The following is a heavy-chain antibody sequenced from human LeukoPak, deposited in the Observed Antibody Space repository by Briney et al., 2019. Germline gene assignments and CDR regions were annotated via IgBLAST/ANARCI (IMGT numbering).Heavy chain of an antibody. V-gene: IGHV3-23*01. CDR1: GFTFSNSA. J-gene: IGHJ4*01. D-gene: IGHD6-19*01. Sequence: GGSLRLSCAASGFTFSNSAMSWVRQAPGKGLEWVSTLSGSGITTYYADSVKGRFTISRDNSKNTLFLQMNSLRAEDTAVYYCAKGIYSSGWSYFDYWGHGTLVTVSS. CDR3: AKGIYSSGWSYFDY. CDR2: LSGSGITT.